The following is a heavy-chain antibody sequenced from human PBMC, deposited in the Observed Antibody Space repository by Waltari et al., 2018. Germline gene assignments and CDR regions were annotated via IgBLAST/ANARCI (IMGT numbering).Heavy chain of an antibody. Sequence: QVQVVESGGGVVQPGRSLRLSCAASGFTFSSYGMHWVRQAPGKGLGWGAVIWYDGTNKYYTDSVKGRFTISRDNAKNTLYLQMNSLRAEDTAVYYCARDSYGGAGSYFDYGGQGTLVTVSS. V-gene: IGHV3-33*08. J-gene: IGHJ4*02. CDR1: GFTFSSYG. CDR2: IWYDGTNK. CDR3: ARDSYGGAGSYFDY. D-gene: IGHD3-16*01.